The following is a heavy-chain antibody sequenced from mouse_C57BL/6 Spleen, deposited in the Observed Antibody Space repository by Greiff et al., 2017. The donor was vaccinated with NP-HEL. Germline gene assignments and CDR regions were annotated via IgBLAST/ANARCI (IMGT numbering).Heavy chain of an antibody. CDR2: IDPSDSET. D-gene: IGHD2-3*01. CDR1: GYTFTSYW. Sequence: QVQLKQPGAELVRPGSSVKLSCKASGYTFTSYWMHWVKQRPIQGLEWIGNIDPSDSETHYNQKFKDKATLTVDKSSSTAYMQLSSLTSEDAAGYCCAREGDGYYFGDGGKGTTLTVSS. V-gene: IGHV1-52*01. CDR3: AREGDGYYFGD. J-gene: IGHJ2*01.